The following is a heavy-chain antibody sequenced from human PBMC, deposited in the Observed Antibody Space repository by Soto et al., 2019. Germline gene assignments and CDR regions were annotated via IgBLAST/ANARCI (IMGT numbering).Heavy chain of an antibody. Sequence: ASAQVSCKASGYTFTSYDISWVRQATGQGLEWMGWMNPNSGNTGYAQKFQGRVTMTRNTSISTAYMELSSLRSEDTAVYYCERCPSGFDAFDIWGQGTMVTVSS. CDR2: MNPNSGNT. CDR1: GYTFTSYD. J-gene: IGHJ3*02. V-gene: IGHV1-8*01. D-gene: IGHD6-19*01. CDR3: ERCPSGFDAFDI.